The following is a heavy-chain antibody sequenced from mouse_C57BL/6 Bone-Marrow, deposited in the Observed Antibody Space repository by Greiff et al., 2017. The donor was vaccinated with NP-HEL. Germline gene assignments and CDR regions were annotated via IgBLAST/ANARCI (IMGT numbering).Heavy chain of an antibody. D-gene: IGHD2-2*01. J-gene: IGHJ2*01. CDR2: IRNKANNHAT. CDR3: TRGRLPHFDY. CDR1: GFTFSDAW. V-gene: IGHV6-6*01. Sequence: EVKVEESGGGLVQPGGSMKLSCAASGFTFSDAWMDWVRQSPEMGLEWVAEIRNKANNHATYYAESVKGRFTISRDDSKSSVYLQMNSLRAEDTGIYYCTRGRLPHFDYWGQGTTLTVSS.